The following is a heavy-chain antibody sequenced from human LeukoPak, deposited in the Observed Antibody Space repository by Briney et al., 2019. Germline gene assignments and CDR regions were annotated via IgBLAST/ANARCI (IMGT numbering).Heavy chain of an antibody. CDR1: GYTFTSYG. V-gene: IGHV1-18*01. CDR2: ISAYNGNT. CDR3: ARDFTPSSYSSGLDGAVWTVDY. Sequence: GASVKVSCKASGYTFTSYGISWVRQAPGQGLEWMGWISAYNGNTNYAQKLQGRVTMTTDTSTSTAYMELRSLRSDDTAVYYCARDFTPSSYSSGLDGAVWTVDYWGQGTLVTVSS. J-gene: IGHJ4*02. D-gene: IGHD6-19*01.